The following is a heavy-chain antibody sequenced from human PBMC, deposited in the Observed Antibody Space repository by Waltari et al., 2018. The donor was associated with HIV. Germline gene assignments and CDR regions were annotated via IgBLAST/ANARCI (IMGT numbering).Heavy chain of an antibody. Sequence: QVQLVQSGAEVKKHGFSVKVSCKASGDTFSSYTTSWGRQARGQGLEWMGRILPILGIANHAPKFECMGTIPADRSTGTAYGELSSLRSEDTAVYYCASRITMVSGFDCWGQGTRVTVSS. J-gene: IGHJ4*02. CDR1: GDTFSSYT. D-gene: IGHD3-10*01. V-gene: IGHV1-69*02. CDR3: ASRITMVSGFDC. CDR2: ILPILGIA.